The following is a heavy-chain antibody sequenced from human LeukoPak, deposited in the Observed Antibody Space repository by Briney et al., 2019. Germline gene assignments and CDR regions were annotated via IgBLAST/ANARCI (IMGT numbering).Heavy chain of an antibody. Sequence: PSETLSLTCTVSGGPISSGGYYWSWIRQHPGKGLEWIGYIYYSGSTYYNPSLKSRVTISVDTSKNQFSLKLSSVTAADTAVYYCARGRRGGYYDSSGYPIFDYWGQGTLVTVSS. V-gene: IGHV4-31*03. CDR1: GGPISSGGYY. D-gene: IGHD3-22*01. CDR3: ARGRRGGYYDSSGYPIFDY. CDR2: IYYSGST. J-gene: IGHJ4*02.